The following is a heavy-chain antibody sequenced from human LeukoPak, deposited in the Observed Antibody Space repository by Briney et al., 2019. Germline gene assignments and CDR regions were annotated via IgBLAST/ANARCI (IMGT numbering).Heavy chain of an antibody. D-gene: IGHD1-1*01. CDR3: AKGHYNWNDGLGY. V-gene: IGHV3-48*04. CDR2: ISSSGSTI. CDR1: GFTFSSYA. Sequence: PGGSLRLSCAASGFTFSSYAMSWARQAPGKGLEWGSYISSSGSTIYYADSVKGRFTISRDNAKNSLYLQMNSLRAEDTAVYYCAKGHYNWNDGLGYWGQGTLVTVSS. J-gene: IGHJ4*02.